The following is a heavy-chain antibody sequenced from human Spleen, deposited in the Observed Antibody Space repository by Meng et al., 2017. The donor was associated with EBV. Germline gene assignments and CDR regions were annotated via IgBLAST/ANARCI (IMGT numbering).Heavy chain of an antibody. V-gene: IGHV4-61*01. CDR3: ARGTRGDSPEEFQY. D-gene: IGHD2-21*02. J-gene: IGHJ1*01. CDR1: GASINSGSYS. CDR2: IYYSGST. Sequence: HVPLQESGTGVARPSQTLSLTCTVSGASINSGSYSWTRIRQPPGKGLEWIAYIYYSGSTNYNPSLKSRVTISVDTSKNQFSLKVTSVTAADTAVYYCARGTRGDSPEEFQYWGQGTLVTVSS.